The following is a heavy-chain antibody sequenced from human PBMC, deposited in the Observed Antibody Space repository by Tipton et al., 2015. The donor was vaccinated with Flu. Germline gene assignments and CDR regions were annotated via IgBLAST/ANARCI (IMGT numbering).Heavy chain of an antibody. CDR1: GGSISSGGAY. D-gene: IGHD6-19*01. CDR2: IYYSGST. V-gene: IGHV4-31*03. Sequence: GLVKPSQTLSLTCTVSGGSISSGGAYWSWIRQHPGKGLEWIGGIYYSGSTYYSPSLNSRVSISVDTSNNQFSLKLNSVTAADTAVYYCARVFRVGNILSWGTPSSGLYVAMDVWGQGTTVTVSS. J-gene: IGHJ6*02. CDR3: ARVFRVGNILSWGTPSSGLYVAMDV.